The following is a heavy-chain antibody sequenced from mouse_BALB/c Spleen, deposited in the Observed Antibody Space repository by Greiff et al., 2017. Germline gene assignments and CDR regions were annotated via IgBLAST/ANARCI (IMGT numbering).Heavy chain of an antibody. CDR2: ISSGSSTI. V-gene: IGHV5-17*02. J-gene: IGHJ2*01. Sequence: EVQLVESGGGLVQPGGSRKLSCAASGFTFSSFGMHWVRQAPEKGLEWVAYISSGSSTIYYADTVKGRFTISRDNPKNTLFLQMTSLRSEDTAMYYCARHYYGSSPYYFDYWGQGTTLTVSS. CDR1: GFTFSSFG. CDR3: ARHYYGSSPYYFDY. D-gene: IGHD1-1*01.